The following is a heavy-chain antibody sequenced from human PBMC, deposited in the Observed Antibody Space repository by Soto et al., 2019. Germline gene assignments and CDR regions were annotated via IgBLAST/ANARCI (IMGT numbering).Heavy chain of an antibody. D-gene: IGHD5-18*01. CDR3: ARDPLWGTAMVLWYFDI. V-gene: IGHV3-30-3*01. CDR1: GFTFSRYA. Sequence: QVQLVESGGGVVQPGRSLRLSCAASGFTFSRYAMHWVHQAPGKGLEWVAVISYDGSNKYYADSVKGRFTISRDNSKNTLYLQMNSLRAEDTAVYYCARDPLWGTAMVLWYFDIWGRGTLVTVSS. CDR2: ISYDGSNK. J-gene: IGHJ2*01.